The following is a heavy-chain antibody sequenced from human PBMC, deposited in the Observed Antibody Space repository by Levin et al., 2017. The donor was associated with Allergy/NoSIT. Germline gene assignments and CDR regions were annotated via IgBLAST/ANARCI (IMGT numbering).Heavy chain of an antibody. CDR2: ISGSGGDT. D-gene: IGHD2-2*02. CDR3: ARSTAIQSYAY. J-gene: IGHJ4*02. Sequence: GGSLRLSCTASGFTFSSYTMSWVRQAPGKGLEWVSLISGSGGDTAYADSVKGRFTISRDNSKDTLYLQMNSLSADDTAVYYCARSTAIQSYAYWGQGTRVTVSS. CDR1: GFTFSSYT. V-gene: IGHV3-23*01.